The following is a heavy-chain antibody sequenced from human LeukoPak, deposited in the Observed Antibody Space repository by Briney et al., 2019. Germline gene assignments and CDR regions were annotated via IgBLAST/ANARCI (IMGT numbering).Heavy chain of an antibody. D-gene: IGHD3-10*01. CDR1: GFTFSSYS. CDR2: ISSSSSYI. Sequence: PGGSLRLSCAASGFTFSSYSMNWVRQAPGKGLEWVSSISSSSSYIYYADSVKGRFTISRDNSKNTLYLQMNSLRAEDTAVYYCAKWFGELWGAFDIWGQGTMVTVSS. J-gene: IGHJ3*02. V-gene: IGHV3-21*01. CDR3: AKWFGELWGAFDI.